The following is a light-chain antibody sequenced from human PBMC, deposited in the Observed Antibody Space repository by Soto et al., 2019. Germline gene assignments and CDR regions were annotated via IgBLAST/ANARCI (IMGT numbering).Light chain of an antibody. Sequence: ELVLTQSPGTLSLSPGHRATLSCRASQTFVSTYLAWYQQTPGQAPMLLIYDASNRATGIPDRFSGSGSGPDLTLTISRLEPEEFAVYYWHYYGGSPTFGGGTKVEV. CDR1: QTFVSTY. V-gene: IGKV3-20*01. J-gene: IGKJ4*01. CDR2: DAS. CDR3: HYYGGSPT.